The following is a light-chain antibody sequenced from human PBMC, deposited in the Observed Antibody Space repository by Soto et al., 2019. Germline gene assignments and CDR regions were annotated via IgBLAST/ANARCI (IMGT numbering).Light chain of an antibody. CDR2: SNN. CDR3: AAWDDSLNGSYV. Sequence: QSVLTQPPSTSGTPGQRVTMSCSLRRSNVGSNTVTWYQQLPGTAPKLLIYSNNQRPSGVPDRFSGSKSGTSASLAISGLQSEDEADYYCAAWDDSLNGSYVFGTGTKVTVL. V-gene: IGLV1-44*01. CDR1: RSNVGSNT. J-gene: IGLJ1*01.